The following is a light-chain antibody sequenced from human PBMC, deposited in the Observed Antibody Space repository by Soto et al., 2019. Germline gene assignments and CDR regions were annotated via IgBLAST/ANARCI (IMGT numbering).Light chain of an antibody. CDR2: SNI. Sequence: QSVLTQPPSASGTPGQRVTISCSGSSSNIGSHTVNWYQQLPGTAPKLLIYSNIQRPSGVPDRFSGSKSGTSASLAISGLQSEDEADDYCAAWDDSLNGRVFGGGTKLTVL. V-gene: IGLV1-44*01. CDR3: AAWDDSLNGRV. CDR1: SSNIGSHT. J-gene: IGLJ3*02.